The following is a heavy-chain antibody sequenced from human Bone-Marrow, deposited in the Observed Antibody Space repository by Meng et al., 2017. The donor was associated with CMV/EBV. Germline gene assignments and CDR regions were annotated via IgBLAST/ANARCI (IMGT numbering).Heavy chain of an antibody. J-gene: IGHJ4*02. CDR3: ASARWDF. CDR1: GDSINGDHW. V-gene: IGHV4-4*02. D-gene: IGHD3-3*01. CDR2: IYHNGNT. Sequence: GSLRLSCTVSGDSINGDHWWSWVRQPLGKGLEWIGEIYHNGNTNYSPSLKSRISISVDKSKNQFSLRLSSVTAADTAVYYCASARWDFWGQGTLVTVSS.